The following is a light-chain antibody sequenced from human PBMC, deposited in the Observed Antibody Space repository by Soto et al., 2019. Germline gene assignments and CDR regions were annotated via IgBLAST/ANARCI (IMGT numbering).Light chain of an antibody. J-gene: IGLJ2*01. CDR1: SSNIGSNA. CDR3: ATWDDSLNGL. Sequence: QSVLTQPPSASGTPGQWVTISCSGRSSNIGSNAVNWYQQLPGTAPKLLIYSNNQRPSGVPDRFSGSKSGTSASLAISGLQSEDEADYYCATWDDSLNGLFGGGTKLTVL. V-gene: IGLV1-44*01. CDR2: SNN.